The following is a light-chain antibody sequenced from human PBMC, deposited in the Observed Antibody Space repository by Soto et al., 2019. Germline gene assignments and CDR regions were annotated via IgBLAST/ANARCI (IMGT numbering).Light chain of an antibody. J-gene: IGLJ3*02. Sequence: QSVLTQPASVSGSPGQSITISCTGTSSDVGGFNYVSWYQQHPGQAPKLMIFEVINRPSGVSNRFSGSKSGNTASLTISGLQGEDEAGYYCSSYTSIRTGVFGGGTKLTVL. CDR3: SSYTSIRTGV. CDR2: EVI. CDR1: SSDVGGFNY. V-gene: IGLV2-14*01.